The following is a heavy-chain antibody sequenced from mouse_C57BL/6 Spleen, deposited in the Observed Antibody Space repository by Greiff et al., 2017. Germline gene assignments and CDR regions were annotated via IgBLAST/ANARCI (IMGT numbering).Heavy chain of an antibody. CDR2: IDPENGDT. Sequence: VQLQQSGAELVRPGASVKLSCTASGFNIKDDYMHWVKQRPEQGLEWIGWIDPENGDTEYASKFQGKATITADTSSNTAYLQLSSLTSEDTAVYYCTTKDFSLFGDWGQGTTLTVAS. J-gene: IGHJ2*01. CDR3: TTKDFSLFGD. V-gene: IGHV14-4*01. CDR1: GFNIKDDY.